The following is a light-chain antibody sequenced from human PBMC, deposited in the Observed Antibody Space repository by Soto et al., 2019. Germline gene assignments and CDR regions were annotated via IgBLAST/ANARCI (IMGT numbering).Light chain of an antibody. CDR1: SSDVGSSNG. V-gene: IGLV2-18*02. CDR2: DVT. CDR3: SSYTSSSTYV. Sequence: QSALTQPPSVSGSPGQSVAISCTGTSSDVGSSNGVSWYQQPPGAAPKLMIYDVTNRPSGVPVRFSGSKSGNTASLTISGLQAEDEADYYCSSYTSSSTYVFGTGTKLTVL. J-gene: IGLJ1*01.